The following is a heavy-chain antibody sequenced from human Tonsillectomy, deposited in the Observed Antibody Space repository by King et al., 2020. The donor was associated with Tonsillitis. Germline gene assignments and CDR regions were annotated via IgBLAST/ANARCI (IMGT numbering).Heavy chain of an antibody. Sequence: VQLVESGGGLVQPGGSLRLSCAASGFTFSSYAMTWVRQAPGKGLEWVSTISGSADNTYYADSVKGRVTISRDNSKNTLSLQMNSLRAEDTAVYYCAKLGYSSGWYGYFDYWGQGALVTVSS. D-gene: IGHD6-19*01. CDR2: ISGSADNT. J-gene: IGHJ4*02. CDR3: AKLGYSSGWYGYFDY. CDR1: GFTFSSYA. V-gene: IGHV3-23*04.